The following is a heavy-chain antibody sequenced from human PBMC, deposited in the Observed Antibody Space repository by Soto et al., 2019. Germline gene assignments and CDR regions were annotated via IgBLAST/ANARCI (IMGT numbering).Heavy chain of an antibody. D-gene: IGHD1-7*01. V-gene: IGHV3-9*01. CDR2: ISWNSGSI. Sequence: EVQLVESGGGLAQPGRSLRLSCAASGFSLDDYAMHWVRQAPGKGLEWVSGISWNSGSIGYAGSVKGRFTISRDHATNSPYLQMNRLSSEDTAIYYCANNSPACKDGTVPLLKNWGEGTLVTVSS. J-gene: IGHJ4*02. CDR3: ANNSPACKDGTVPLLKN. CDR1: GFSLDDYA.